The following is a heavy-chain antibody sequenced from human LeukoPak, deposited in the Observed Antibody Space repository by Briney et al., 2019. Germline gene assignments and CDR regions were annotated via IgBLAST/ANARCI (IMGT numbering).Heavy chain of an antibody. CDR1: GFTFSSYS. V-gene: IGHV3-7*03. D-gene: IGHD3-3*01. CDR2: INQDGSDK. J-gene: IGHJ4*02. CDR3: AKDRRFLEWLLDY. Sequence: GGSLRLSCAASGFTFSSYSMNWVRQAPGKGLEWVANINQDGSDKNYVDSVKGRFTISRDNAKNSLYLQMNSLRAEDTAVYYCAKDRRFLEWLLDYWGQGTLVTVSS.